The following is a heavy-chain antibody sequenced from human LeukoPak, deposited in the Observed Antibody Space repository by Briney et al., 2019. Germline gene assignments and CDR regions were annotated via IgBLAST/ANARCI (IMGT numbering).Heavy chain of an antibody. Sequence: GESLKISGKGSGYSFTTYWIGWVGQMPGRGLEWMGIIYPGDSDTRYSPSFQGQVTISADKSISTAYLQWSSLKASDTAMYYCARRRGYSSSWYPDAFDIWGQGTMVTVSS. D-gene: IGHD6-13*01. V-gene: IGHV5-51*01. CDR1: GYSFTTYW. CDR2: IYPGDSDT. CDR3: ARRRGYSSSWYPDAFDI. J-gene: IGHJ3*02.